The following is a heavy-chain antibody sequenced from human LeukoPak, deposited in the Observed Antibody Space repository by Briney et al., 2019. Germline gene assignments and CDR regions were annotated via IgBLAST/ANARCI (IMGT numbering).Heavy chain of an antibody. V-gene: IGHV3-48*01. CDR2: ISGGSSAI. CDR3: AVYCSTTGCYGVDY. CDR1: GFTFSTYS. J-gene: IGHJ4*02. D-gene: IGHD2-2*01. Sequence: GGSLRLSCAASGFTFSTYSINWVRQAPGKGLEWVSYISGGSSAIYYADSVKGRFTISRDNAKNSLYLQMNSLRAEDTAVYYCAVYCSTTGCYGVDYWGQGTLVTVSS.